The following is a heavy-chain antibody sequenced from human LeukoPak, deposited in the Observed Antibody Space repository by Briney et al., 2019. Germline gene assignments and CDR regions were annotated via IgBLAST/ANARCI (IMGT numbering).Heavy chain of an antibody. D-gene: IGHD6-19*01. J-gene: IGHJ4*02. Sequence: SETLSLTCAVYGGSFSGYYWSWIRQPPGKGLEWIGEINHSGSTNYNPSLKSQVTISVDTSENQFSLKLSSVTAADTAVYYCARSSGWYRGYFDYWGQGTLVTVSS. V-gene: IGHV4-34*01. CDR3: ARSSGWYRGYFDY. CDR2: INHSGST. CDR1: GGSFSGYY.